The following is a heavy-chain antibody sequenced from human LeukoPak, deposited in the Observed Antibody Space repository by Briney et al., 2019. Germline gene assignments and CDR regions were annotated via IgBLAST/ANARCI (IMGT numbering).Heavy chain of an antibody. V-gene: IGHV3-20*01. CDR3: ARGGYCSSTSCPLDY. CDR2: INWNGGRT. CDR1: GFTFDDYD. D-gene: IGHD2-2*01. Sequence: GGSLRLSCAASGFTFDDYDMSWVRQAPGKGLEWVSGINWNGGRTVYADSVKGRFTISRDNAKNSLYLQMNSLRAEDAALYHCARGGYCSSTSCPLDYWGQGTLVTVSS. J-gene: IGHJ4*02.